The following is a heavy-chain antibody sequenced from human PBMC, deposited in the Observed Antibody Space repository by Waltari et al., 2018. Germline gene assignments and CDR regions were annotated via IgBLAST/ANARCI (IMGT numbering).Heavy chain of an antibody. V-gene: IGHV3-48*02. CDR1: GFGCSNFT. J-gene: IGHJ4*02. CDR3: TPLDY. CDR2: ISTGGSTI. Sequence: EVQLIESGGSLFQPGGSLNLPCVASGFGCSNFTMNWVRQGPGKGLEWIAYISTGGSTIYYADSVKGRFTISRDNAKNSLYLQMNGLTDEDTAIYYCTPLDYWGRGALVTVSS.